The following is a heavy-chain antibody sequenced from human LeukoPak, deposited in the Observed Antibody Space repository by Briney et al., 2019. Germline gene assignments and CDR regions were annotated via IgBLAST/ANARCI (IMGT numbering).Heavy chain of an antibody. CDR2: TYYRSKWYN. Sequence: SQTLSLTCAISGDSFSSNSAAWNWLRQSPSRGLEWLGSTYYRSKWYNDYAVSVKSRITINPDTSKNQFSLQLNSVTPEDTAVYYCARATVVVVPAASNWYFDLWGRGTLVTVSS. J-gene: IGHJ2*01. D-gene: IGHD2-2*01. V-gene: IGHV6-1*01. CDR3: ARATVVVVPAASNWYFDL. CDR1: GDSFSSNSAA.